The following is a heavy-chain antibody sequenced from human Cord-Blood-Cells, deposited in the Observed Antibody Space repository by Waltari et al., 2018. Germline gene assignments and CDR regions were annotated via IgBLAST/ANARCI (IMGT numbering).Heavy chain of an antibody. CDR1: RYTFTSYY. CDR2: INPSGGST. J-gene: IGHJ4*02. Sequence: QVQLVQSGAEVKKPGASVKVSCKASRYTFTSYYMHWVRQAPGQGLEWMAIINPSGGSTSYAQKFQGRVTMTRDTSTSTVYMELSSLRSEDTAVYYCARDVGQLFDYWGQGTLVTVSS. D-gene: IGHD6-13*01. CDR3: ARDVGQLFDY. V-gene: IGHV1-46*01.